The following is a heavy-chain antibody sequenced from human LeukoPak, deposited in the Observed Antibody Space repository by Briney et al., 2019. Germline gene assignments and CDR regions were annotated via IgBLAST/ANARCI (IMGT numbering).Heavy chain of an antibody. CDR2: VHHTGRA. J-gene: IGHJ5*02. CDR1: GDSISGSNYH. CDR3: AREPDA. V-gene: IGHV4-39*07. Sequence: SETLSLTCTVSGDSISGSNYHWGWIRQPPGKGLEWLGTVHHTGRAFYNPSLRGRTTVSVDTSKNQFSLKLTFVTAADTAVYYCAREPDAWGQGTLVTVSS.